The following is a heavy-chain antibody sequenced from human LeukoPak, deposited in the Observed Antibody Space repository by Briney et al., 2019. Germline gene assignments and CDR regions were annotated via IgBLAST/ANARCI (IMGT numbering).Heavy chain of an antibody. CDR2: IKQDGGET. CDR1: GFPFSSYW. Sequence: GGSLRLSCAASGFPFSSYWMAWVRQAPGKGLEWVASIKQDGGETFYVDSVKGRFTISRDNAKNSLYLQMNSLRAEDTAVYYCARDNSGYCSSTSCSDYYYYMDVWGKGTTVTVSS. V-gene: IGHV3-7*01. J-gene: IGHJ6*03. CDR3: ARDNSGYCSSTSCSDYYYYMDV. D-gene: IGHD2-2*01.